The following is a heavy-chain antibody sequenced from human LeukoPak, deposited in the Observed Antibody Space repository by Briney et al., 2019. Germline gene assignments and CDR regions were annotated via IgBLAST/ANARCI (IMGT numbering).Heavy chain of an antibody. CDR2: IYTSGST. V-gene: IGHV4-4*07. CDR3: VRENYSSGWYGIIDY. D-gene: IGHD6-19*01. J-gene: IGHJ4*02. Sequence: PSETLSLTCTVSGGSISSYYWSWIRQPAGKGLEWIGRIYTSGSTNYNPSLKSRVTMSVDTSKNQFSLKLSSVTAADTAVYYCVRENYSSGWYGIIDYWGQGTLVTVSS. CDR1: GGSISSYY.